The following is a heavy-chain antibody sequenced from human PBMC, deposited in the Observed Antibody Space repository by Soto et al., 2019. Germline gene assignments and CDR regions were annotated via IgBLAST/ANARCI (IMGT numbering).Heavy chain of an antibody. D-gene: IGHD2-8*02. CDR1: GFTFSSYN. CDR2: ISSSSSYT. J-gene: IGHJ6*02. CDR3: ARVTGGGSGLGDYYYYGMDV. Sequence: GGSLRLSCAASGFTFSSYNMNWVRQAPGKGLEWVSSISSSSSYTYYADSVKGRFTISRDNAKNSLYLQMNSLRAEDTAVYYCARVTGGGSGLGDYYYYGMDVWGQGTTVTVSS. V-gene: IGHV3-21*01.